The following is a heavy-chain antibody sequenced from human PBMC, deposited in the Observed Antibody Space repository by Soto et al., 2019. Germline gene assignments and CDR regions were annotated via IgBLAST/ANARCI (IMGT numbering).Heavy chain of an antibody. D-gene: IGHD3-22*01. V-gene: IGHV3-74*01. J-gene: IGHJ3*02. CDR3: VIMIVVPGDAFDI. CDR1: GFTFSSYW. CDR2: INSDGSST. Sequence: PGGSLRLSCAASGFTFSSYWMHWVRQAPGKGLVWVSRINSDGSSTSYADSVKGRFTISRDNAKNTLYLQMNSLRAEDTAVYYCVIMIVVPGDAFDIWGQGTMVTVSS.